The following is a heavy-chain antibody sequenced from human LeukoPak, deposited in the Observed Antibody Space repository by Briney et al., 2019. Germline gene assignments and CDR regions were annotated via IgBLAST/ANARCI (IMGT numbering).Heavy chain of an antibody. V-gene: IGHV6-1*01. Sequence: SQTLSLTCAISGDSISNNRVAWNWIRQSPSRGLEWLGRTYSGSNYYKEHAVSVKGRVTVNADTSKNQFSLQLNSVTPEDTAVYYCARGAYSTFDYWGQGALVTVSS. D-gene: IGHD6-13*01. CDR2: TYSGSNYYK. CDR1: GDSISNNRVA. CDR3: ARGAYSTFDY. J-gene: IGHJ4*02.